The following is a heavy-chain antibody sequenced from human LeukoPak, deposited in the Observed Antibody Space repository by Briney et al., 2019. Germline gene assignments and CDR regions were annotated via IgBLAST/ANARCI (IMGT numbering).Heavy chain of an antibody. J-gene: IGHJ4*02. CDR3: AKEPLRRDNDYVWGSPDY. CDR1: GFTFDDYG. D-gene: IGHD3-16*01. CDR2: INWNGGST. Sequence: GGSLRLSCAASGFTFDDYGMSWVRQAPGKGLEWVSGINWNGGSTGYADSVKGRFTISRDNAKNSLYLQMNSLRAEDTALYYCAKEPLRRDNDYVWGSPDYWGQGTLVTVSS. V-gene: IGHV3-20*04.